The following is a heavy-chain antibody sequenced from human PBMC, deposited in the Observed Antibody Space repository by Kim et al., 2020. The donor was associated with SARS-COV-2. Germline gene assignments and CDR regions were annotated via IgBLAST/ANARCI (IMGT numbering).Heavy chain of an antibody. CDR3: AREDSSSPIGNYYYYGMDV. CDR2: IYYSGST. CDR1: GGSISSSSYY. Sequence: SETLSLTCTVSGGSISSSSYYWGWIRQPPGKGLEWIGSIYYSGSTYYNPSLKSRVTISVDTSKNQFSLKLSSVTAADTAVYYCAREDSSSPIGNYYYYGMDVWGQGTTVTVSS. D-gene: IGHD6-6*01. J-gene: IGHJ6*02. V-gene: IGHV4-39*01.